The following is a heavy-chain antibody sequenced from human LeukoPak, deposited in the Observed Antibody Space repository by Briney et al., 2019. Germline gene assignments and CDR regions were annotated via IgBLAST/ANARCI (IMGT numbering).Heavy chain of an antibody. CDR2: ISGSGGST. J-gene: IGHJ4*02. CDR1: GFTFSSYA. CDR3: AKWELYSGFYYIDY. V-gene: IGHV3-23*01. Sequence: GGSLRLSCAASGFTFSSYAMSWVRQAPGKGLEWVSAISGSGGSTYYADSVKGRFTISRDNSKNTLYLQMNSLRAEDTAVYYCAKWELYSGFYYIDYWGQGALATVSS. D-gene: IGHD1-26*01.